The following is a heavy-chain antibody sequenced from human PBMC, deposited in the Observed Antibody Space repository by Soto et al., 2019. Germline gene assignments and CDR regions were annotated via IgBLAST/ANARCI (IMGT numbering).Heavy chain of an antibody. D-gene: IGHD1-7*01. V-gene: IGHV1-18*01. CDR2: ISTYNGNP. J-gene: IGHJ4*02. CDR1: GYIFTRQG. Sequence: QIQLVQSGAEVKKPGASVKVSCKASGYIFTRQGISWVRQAPGQGLAWMGWISTYNGNPNYAQKLQGRVTMTTNTSTTTAFLELRSLTSDDTAVYYCARGRTRALDYWGQGTPVIVSS. CDR3: ARGRTRALDY.